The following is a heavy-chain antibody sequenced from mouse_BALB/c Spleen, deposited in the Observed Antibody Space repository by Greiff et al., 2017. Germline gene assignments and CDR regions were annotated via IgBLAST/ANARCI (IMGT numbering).Heavy chain of an antibody. CDR3: ARFPYGNYGYYAMDY. CDR2: IDPANGNT. V-gene: IGHV14-3*02. J-gene: IGHJ4*01. CDR1: GFNIKDTY. D-gene: IGHD2-1*01. Sequence: VQLQQSGAELVKPGASVKLSCTASGFNIKDTYMHWVKQRPEQGLEWIGRIDPANGNTKYDPKFQGKATITADTSSNTAYLQLSSLTSEDTAVYYCARFPYGNYGYYAMDYWGQGTSVTVSS.